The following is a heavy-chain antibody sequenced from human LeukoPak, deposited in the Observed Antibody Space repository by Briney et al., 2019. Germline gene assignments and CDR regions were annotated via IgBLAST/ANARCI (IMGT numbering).Heavy chain of an antibody. Sequence: GASVKVSCKASGYTFTSYGINWVRQATGQGLEWMGWMNPNSGNTGYAQKFQGRVTITRNTSISTAYMELSSLRSEDTAVYYCASALYCSSTSCYYAFDIWGQGTMVTVSS. CDR3: ASALYCSSTSCYYAFDI. V-gene: IGHV1-8*03. D-gene: IGHD2-2*01. J-gene: IGHJ3*02. CDR1: GYTFTSYG. CDR2: MNPNSGNT.